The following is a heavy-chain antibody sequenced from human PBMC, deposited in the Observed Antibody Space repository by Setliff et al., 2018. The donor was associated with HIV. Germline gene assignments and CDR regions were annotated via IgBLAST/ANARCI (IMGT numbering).Heavy chain of an antibody. CDR1: GYSISSGYY. CDR3: TRDGTPRPSGWELPPMDY. D-gene: IGHD1-26*01. J-gene: IGHJ4*02. CDR2: SRSKAYGGTT. V-gene: IGHV3-49*03. Sequence: LSLTCPVSGYSISSGYYWGWIRQPPGKGLEWVGFSRSKAYGGTTEYAASVKGRFTISRDDSKSIAYLQMNSLKTEDTAVYYCTRDGTPRPSGWELPPMDYWGQGTLVTVSS.